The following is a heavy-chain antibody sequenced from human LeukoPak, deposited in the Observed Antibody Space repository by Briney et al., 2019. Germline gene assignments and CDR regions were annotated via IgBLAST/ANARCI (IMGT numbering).Heavy chain of an antibody. CDR1: GYTFTSYG. CDR3: ASSTTVTEYYYYGMDV. Sequence: ASVKVSCKASGYTFTSYGISWVRQAPGQGLAWMGWISAYNGNTNCAQKPQGRVTMTTDTSTSTAYMELRSLRSDDTAVYYCASSTTVTEYYYYGMDVWGQGTTVTVSS. J-gene: IGHJ6*02. D-gene: IGHD4-17*01. V-gene: IGHV1-18*01. CDR2: ISAYNGNT.